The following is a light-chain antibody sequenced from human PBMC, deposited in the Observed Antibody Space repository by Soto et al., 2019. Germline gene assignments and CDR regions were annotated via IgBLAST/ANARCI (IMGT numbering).Light chain of an antibody. CDR1: SSDVGGYNY. J-gene: IGLJ2*01. CDR3: SSYTSTSAVV. Sequence: QSVLTQPASVSGSPGQSITISCTGTSSDVGGYNYVSWYQQHPGTAPKLMIYDVSNRPSGVSDRFSASKSGNTASLTISGLQAEDEADYYCSSYTSTSAVVFGGVTKLTVL. CDR2: DVS. V-gene: IGLV2-14*03.